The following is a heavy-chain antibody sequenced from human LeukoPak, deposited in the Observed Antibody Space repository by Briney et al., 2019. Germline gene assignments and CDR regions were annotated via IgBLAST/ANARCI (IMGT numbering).Heavy chain of an antibody. CDR2: IYYSGST. J-gene: IGHJ6*03. CDR3: ARSSEGRYYYDSSGYSYYYYYMDV. D-gene: IGHD3-22*01. V-gene: IGHV4-59*01. Sequence: KSSETLSLTCTVSGGSISSYYWSWIRQPRGKGLEWIGYIYYSGSTSYNPSLKSRVTISVDTSKNQFSLKLSSVTAADTAVYYCARSSEGRYYYDSSGYSYYYYYMDVWGKGTTVTISS. CDR1: GGSISSYY.